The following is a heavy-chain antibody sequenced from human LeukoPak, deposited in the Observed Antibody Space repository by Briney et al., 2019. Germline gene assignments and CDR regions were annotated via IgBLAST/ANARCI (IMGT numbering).Heavy chain of an antibody. CDR3: ARRFGGGRYNWFDP. CDR1: GGSISSYY. Sequence: SETLSLTCTVSGGSISSYYWSWIRQPPGKGLEWIGYIYYSGSTNYNPSLKSRVTISVDTSKNQFSLKLSSVTAADTAVYYCARRFGGGRYNWFDPWGQGTLVTVYS. J-gene: IGHJ5*02. V-gene: IGHV4-59*08. D-gene: IGHD2-15*01. CDR2: IYYSGST.